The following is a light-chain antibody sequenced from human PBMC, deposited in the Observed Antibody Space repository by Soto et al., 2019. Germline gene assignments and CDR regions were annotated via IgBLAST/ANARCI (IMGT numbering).Light chain of an antibody. V-gene: IGKV3-15*01. CDR1: QSVSST. J-gene: IGKJ1*01. CDR3: QQYNNWPRT. CDR2: DAS. Sequence: EIVLTQSPATLSLSPGERATLSCRASQSVSSTLAWYQQKPGQAPRLLIYDASTRATGIPARFSGSGSGTEFTLTISSLQSEDFAVYYCQQYNNWPRTFGQGTKVDI.